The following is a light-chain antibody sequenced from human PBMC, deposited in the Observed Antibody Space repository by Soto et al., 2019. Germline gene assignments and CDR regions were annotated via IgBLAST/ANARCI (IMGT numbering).Light chain of an antibody. V-gene: IGKV1-39*01. J-gene: IGKJ3*01. CDR1: QSISRY. CDR3: QQSYTTPSP. CDR2: GAS. Sequence: DLQMTQSPSSLSASVGDRVTITCRASQSISRYLNWYQHKPGKAPKLLIYGASSLQSGVPSRFTGRGSGTVFTLTRNSLHPEAFATHYCQQSYTTPSPFGPGTKVDI.